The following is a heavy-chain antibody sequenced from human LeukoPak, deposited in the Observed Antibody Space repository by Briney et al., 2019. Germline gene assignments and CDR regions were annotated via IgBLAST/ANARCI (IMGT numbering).Heavy chain of an antibody. D-gene: IGHD1-26*01. J-gene: IGHJ1*01. CDR3: ARVPPRTFYSGSYLGYFQH. CDR1: GYTFTSYG. CDR2: ISAYNGST. Sequence: ASVKVSCKASGYTFTSYGISWVRQAPGQGLEWMGWISAYNGSTNYAQKLQGRVTMTTDTSTSTAYMELRGLRSDDTAVYYCARVPPRTFYSGSYLGYFQHWGQGTLVTVSS. V-gene: IGHV1-18*01.